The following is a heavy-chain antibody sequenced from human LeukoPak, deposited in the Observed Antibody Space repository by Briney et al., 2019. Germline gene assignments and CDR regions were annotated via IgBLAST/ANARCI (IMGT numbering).Heavy chain of an antibody. J-gene: IGHJ4*02. V-gene: IGHV4-38-2*02. CDR1: GYSISSGYY. CDR2: IYYSGST. CDR3: AVKRGYLDY. Sequence: SETLSLTCTVSGYSISSGYYWGWIRQPPGKGLEWIGSIYYSGSTYYNPSLKSRITISVDTSKNQFSLKLSSVTAADTAVYYCAVKRGYLDYWGQGTLVTVSS.